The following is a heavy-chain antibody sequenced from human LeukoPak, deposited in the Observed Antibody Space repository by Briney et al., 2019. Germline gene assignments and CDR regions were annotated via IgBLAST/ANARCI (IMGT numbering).Heavy chain of an antibody. CDR1: GYSFATYW. CDR2: NYPGDSDT. J-gene: IGHJ4*02. Sequence: GESLKISCKGSGYSFATYWIGWVRQMPGKGLEWMGINYPGDSDTTYSPSFQGQVTISADKSISTAYLQWSSLKASDTAMYYCARLKGVATKGFDYWGQGTLVTVSS. D-gene: IGHD5-12*01. CDR3: ARLKGVATKGFDY. V-gene: IGHV5-51*01.